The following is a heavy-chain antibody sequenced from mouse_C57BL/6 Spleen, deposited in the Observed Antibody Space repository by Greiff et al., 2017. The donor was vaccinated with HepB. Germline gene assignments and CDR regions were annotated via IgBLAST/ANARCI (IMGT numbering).Heavy chain of an antibody. CDR3: TRLGALYYFDY. CDR1: GFTFSSYA. Sequence: EVKLVESGEGLVKPGGSLKLSCAASGFTFSSYAMSWVRQTPEKRLEWVAYISSGCDYIYYADTVKGRFTISRDNARNTLYLQMSSLKSEDTAMYYCTRLGALYYFDYWGQGTTLTVSS. J-gene: IGHJ2*01. V-gene: IGHV5-9-1*02. CDR2: ISSGCDYI.